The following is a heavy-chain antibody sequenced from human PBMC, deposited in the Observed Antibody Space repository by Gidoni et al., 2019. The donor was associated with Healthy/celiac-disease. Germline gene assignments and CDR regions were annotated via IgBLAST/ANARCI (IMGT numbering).Heavy chain of an antibody. D-gene: IGHD1-26*01. J-gene: IGHJ4*02. Sequence: EVQLLQSGGGLVQLGGSLRLSCPASDFTFRSYAMSWVRQAPGKGLEWVSAISGSGGSTYYADSVKGRFTISRDNSKNTLYLQMNSLRAEDTAVYYCAKLSWEPAPNLDYWGQGTLVTVSS. CDR1: DFTFRSYA. V-gene: IGHV3-23*01. CDR3: AKLSWEPAPNLDY. CDR2: ISGSGGST.